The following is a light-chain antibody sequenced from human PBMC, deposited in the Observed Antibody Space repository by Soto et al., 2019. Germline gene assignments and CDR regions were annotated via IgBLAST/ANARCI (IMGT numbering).Light chain of an antibody. J-gene: IGKJ2*01. CDR2: AAS. V-gene: IGKV3-20*01. CDR1: QSVNSRY. CDR3: QQYGSSHRT. Sequence: EIVLTQSPGTLSLSPGERATLSCRASQSVNSRYLAWYQQKPGQAPRLLIYAASSRATGIPDRFSGSGSGTDFTLTISRLEPEDFAVYYCQQYGSSHRTFGQGTKLEIK.